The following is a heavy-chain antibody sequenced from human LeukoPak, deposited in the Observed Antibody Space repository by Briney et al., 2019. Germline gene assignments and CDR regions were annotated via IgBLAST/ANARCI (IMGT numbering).Heavy chain of an antibody. CDR3: ASVLRFLEWLTPYMDV. D-gene: IGHD3-3*01. CDR2: IYYSGST. CDR1: GGSISSSSYY. V-gene: IGHV4-39*07. J-gene: IGHJ6*03. Sequence: SETLSLTCTVSGGSISSSSYYWGWIRQPPGKGLEWIGSIYYSGSTYYNPSLKSRVTISVDTSKNQFSLKLSSVTAADTAVYYCASVLRFLEWLTPYMDVWGKGTTVTVSS.